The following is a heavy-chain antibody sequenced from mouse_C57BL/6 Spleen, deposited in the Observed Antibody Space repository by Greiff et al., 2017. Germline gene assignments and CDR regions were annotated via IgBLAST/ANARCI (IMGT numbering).Heavy chain of an antibody. J-gene: IGHJ4*01. CDR1: GYTFTSYG. V-gene: IGHV1-81*01. CDR2: IYPGSGST. D-gene: IGHD1-1*02. Sequence: QVQLQQSGAELARPGASVKLSCKASGYTFTSYGISWVKQRTGQGLEWIGDIYPGSGSTNYNEKFKSKATLTVDTSSSTAYMQLSSLTSEDSAVYYCARLLSPGAMDYWGQGTSVTVSS. CDR3: ARLLSPGAMDY.